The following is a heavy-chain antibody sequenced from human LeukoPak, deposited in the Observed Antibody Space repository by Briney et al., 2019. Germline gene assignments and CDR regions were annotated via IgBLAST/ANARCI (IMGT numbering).Heavy chain of an antibody. V-gene: IGHV3-23*01. D-gene: IGHD3-22*01. J-gene: IGHJ6*02. CDR2: ISGSGDRT. CDR3: ARDRYYYYYDSSGYYYGMDV. Sequence: GSLRLSCAASGVTLSSYDMSWVCQAPGRGLEWVSGISGSGDRTYYADSVKGRYTISRDNSKNTLYLQMNSLRAEDTAVYYCARDRYYYYYDSSGYYYGMDVWGQGTTVTVSS. CDR1: GVTLSSYD.